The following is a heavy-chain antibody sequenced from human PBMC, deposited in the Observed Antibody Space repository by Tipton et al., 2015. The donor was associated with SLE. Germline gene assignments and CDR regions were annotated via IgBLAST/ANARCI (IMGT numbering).Heavy chain of an antibody. CDR2: ISGSGGST. V-gene: IGHV3-23*01. CDR1: GFTFSSYA. J-gene: IGHJ2*01. D-gene: IGHD3-10*01. CDR3: AKVSGLNGDWYFDL. Sequence: SLRLSCAASGFTFSSYAMSWVRQAPGKGLEWVSAISGSGGSTYYADSVKGRFTISRDNSKNTLYLQMNSPRAEDTAVYYCAKVSGLNGDWYFDLWGRGTLVTVSS.